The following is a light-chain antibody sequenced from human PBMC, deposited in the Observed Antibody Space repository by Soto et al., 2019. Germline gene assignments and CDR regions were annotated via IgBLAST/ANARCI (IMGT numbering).Light chain of an antibody. V-gene: IGLV2-14*01. CDR2: EVS. J-gene: IGLJ1*01. Sequence: QSALTQHASVSGSPGQSVTISCTGTSSDVGAYNYVSWYQQHPGKAPKLMIYEVSNRPSGVSNRFSGSKSGNTASLTISGLQAEDEADYYCNSYTGSSTRFVFGTGTKVTVL. CDR1: SSDVGAYNY. CDR3: NSYTGSSTRFV.